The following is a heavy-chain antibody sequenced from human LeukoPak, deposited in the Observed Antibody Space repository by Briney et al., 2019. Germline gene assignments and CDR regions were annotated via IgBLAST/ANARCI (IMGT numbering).Heavy chain of an antibody. CDR1: GFTFSDYY. D-gene: IGHD6-13*01. CDR3: ARAAAGSQATWGFVDV. V-gene: IGHV3-11*01. Sequence: GGSLRLSCAASGFTFSDYYMSWIRQAPGKGLXXXXXXXXSGSTIYYADSVKGRFTISRDNAKNSLYLQMNSLRAEDTAVYYCARAAAGSQATWGFVDVWGQGTTVTVSS. J-gene: IGHJ6*02. CDR2: XXXSGSTI.